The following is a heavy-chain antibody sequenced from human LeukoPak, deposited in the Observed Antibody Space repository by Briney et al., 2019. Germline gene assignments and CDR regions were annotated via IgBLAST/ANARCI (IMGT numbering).Heavy chain of an antibody. CDR3: ARARALQQWLGGYFDY. Sequence: SGTLSLTCTVSGGSISSGGYYWSWIRQHPGKGLEWIGYIYYSGSTYYNPSLKSRVTISVDTSKNQFSLKLSSVTAADTAVYYCARARALQQWLGGYFDYWGQGTLVTVSS. CDR1: GGSISSGGYY. J-gene: IGHJ4*02. V-gene: IGHV4-31*03. CDR2: IYYSGST. D-gene: IGHD6-19*01.